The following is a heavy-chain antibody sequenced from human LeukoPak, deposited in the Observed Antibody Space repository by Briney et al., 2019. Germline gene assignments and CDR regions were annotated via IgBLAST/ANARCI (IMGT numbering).Heavy chain of an antibody. D-gene: IGHD4-17*01. CDR2: IYHSGST. CDR3: ARIPSLNYGDYSHFDY. V-gene: IGHV4-4*02. J-gene: IGHJ4*02. CDR1: GVSISSSNW. Sequence: PSETLSLTCAVSGVSISSSNWWSWVRQPPGKGLEWIGEIYHSGSTNYNPSLKSRVTISVDKTKNQFSLKLSSVTAADTAVYYCARIPSLNYGDYSHFDYWGQGTLVAVSS.